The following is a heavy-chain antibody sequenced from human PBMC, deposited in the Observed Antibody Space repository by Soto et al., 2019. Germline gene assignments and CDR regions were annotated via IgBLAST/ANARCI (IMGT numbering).Heavy chain of an antibody. CDR1: GDSVSSNSAG. CDR2: TYYRSKWYY. V-gene: IGHV6-1*01. D-gene: IGHD1-26*01. J-gene: IGHJ4*01. Sequence: SQTLSLTCAITGDSVSSNSAGCNWVRQSPSRGLEWLGRTYYRSKWYYEYAVSVRGRVTINPDTSKNQYSLQLNSVTPEDTAVYFCARGEQYSGRIFDYWGQGTLVTVSS. CDR3: ARGEQYSGRIFDY.